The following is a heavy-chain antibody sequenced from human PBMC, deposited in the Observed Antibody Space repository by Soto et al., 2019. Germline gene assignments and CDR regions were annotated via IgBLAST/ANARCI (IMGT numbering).Heavy chain of an antibody. CDR1: GFSFSSFA. D-gene: IGHD1-7*01. Sequence: GGSLRLSCAASGFSFSSFAMSWVRQAPGKGLEWVSATSGSGGTTYYADSVKGRFTISRDNSKNTLYLQMNSLRAEDTAVYYCAKVFVSSRYNWNYATIGLSPQGEFDYWGQGTLVTVSS. CDR2: TSGSGGTT. CDR3: AKVFVSSRYNWNYATIGLSPQGEFDY. V-gene: IGHV3-23*01. J-gene: IGHJ4*02.